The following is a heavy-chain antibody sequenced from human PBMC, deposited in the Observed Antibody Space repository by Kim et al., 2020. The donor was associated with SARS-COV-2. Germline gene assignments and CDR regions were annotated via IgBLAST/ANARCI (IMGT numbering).Heavy chain of an antibody. Sequence: GGSLRLSCAASGFTFSSYWMHWVRQAPGKGLVWVSRINSDTTSTYYGDSVKGRFTISRDNAKNTLYLQMNSLSAEDTAVYYCTRGYGDWFDPWGQGTLVTVSS. CDR2: INSDTTST. CDR3: TRGYGDWFDP. J-gene: IGHJ5*02. V-gene: IGHV3-74*01. D-gene: IGHD4-17*01. CDR1: GFTFSSYW.